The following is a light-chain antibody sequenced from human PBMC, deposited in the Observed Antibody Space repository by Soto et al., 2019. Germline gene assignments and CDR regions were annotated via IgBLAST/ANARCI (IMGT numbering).Light chain of an antibody. V-gene: IGKV1-8*01. J-gene: IGKJ1*01. CDR3: QQYYTYART. CDR2: AAS. CDR1: QDISSY. Sequence: AIRMTQSPSSFSASTGDRVTITCRASQDISSYLAWYQQKPGKAPKLLMYAASTLQSGVPSRFSGSGSGTDFTLTIRCLQSEDFATYYCQQYYTYARTFGQGTKVEIK.